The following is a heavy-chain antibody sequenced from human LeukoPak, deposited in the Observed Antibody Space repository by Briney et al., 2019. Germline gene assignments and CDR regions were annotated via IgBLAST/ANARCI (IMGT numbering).Heavy chain of an antibody. D-gene: IGHD1-26*01. CDR2: IYYSGST. V-gene: IGHV4-59*01. Sequence: SETLSLTCTVSGGSISSYYWSWIRPPPGKGLEWIGYIYYSGSTNYNPSLKSRVTISVDTSKNQFSLKLRSVTDADTAVYYCARGVGAAPQWGQGTLVIVSS. CDR1: GGSISSYY. J-gene: IGHJ4*02. CDR3: ARGVGAAPQ.